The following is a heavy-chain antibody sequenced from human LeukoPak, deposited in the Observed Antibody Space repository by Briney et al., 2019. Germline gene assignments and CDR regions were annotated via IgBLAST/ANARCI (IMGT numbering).Heavy chain of an antibody. Sequence: RASVKVSCKASGYTFTSYGISWVRQAPGQGLEWMGWISAYNGNTNYAQKLQGRVSLTIDTSTSTAYMELRNLKSDDTAVYYCARDSWQWLGRYYFDYWGQRTLVTVSS. V-gene: IGHV1-18*01. CDR2: ISAYNGNT. CDR1: GYTFTSYG. CDR3: ARDSWQWLGRYYFDY. J-gene: IGHJ4*02. D-gene: IGHD6-19*01.